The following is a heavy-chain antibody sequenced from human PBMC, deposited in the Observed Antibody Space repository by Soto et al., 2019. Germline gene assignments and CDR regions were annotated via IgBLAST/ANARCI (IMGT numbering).Heavy chain of an antibody. V-gene: IGHV3-9*01. CDR1: GFTFDDYA. CDR2: ISWNSGSI. J-gene: IGHJ4*02. Sequence: EVQLVESGGGLVQPGRSLRLSCAASGFTFDDYAMHWVRQAPGKGLEWVSGISWNSGSIGYADSVKGRFTSSRDNANNSLYLQMNSLRAEDTALYYCAKVISDDYFDYWGQGTLVTVSS. CDR3: AKVISDDYFDY. D-gene: IGHD1-26*01.